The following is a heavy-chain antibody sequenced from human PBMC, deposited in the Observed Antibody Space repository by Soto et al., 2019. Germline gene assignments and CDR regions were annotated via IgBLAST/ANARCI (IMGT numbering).Heavy chain of an antibody. CDR2: ISAYNGNT. J-gene: IGHJ3*02. Sequence: QVQLVQSGAEVKKPGASVKVSCKASGYTFTSYGISWVRQAPGQGLEWMGWISAYNGNTNYAQKLQGRVTMTTDTSTSTAYMELRSLRSDDTAVYYCARGFIRTIFGVVPDDVFDIWGQGTMVTVSS. CDR1: GYTFTSYG. CDR3: ARGFIRTIFGVVPDDVFDI. D-gene: IGHD3-3*01. V-gene: IGHV1-18*01.